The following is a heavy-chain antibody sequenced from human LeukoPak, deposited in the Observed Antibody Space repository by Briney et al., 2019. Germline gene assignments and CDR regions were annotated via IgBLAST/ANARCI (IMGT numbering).Heavy chain of an antibody. D-gene: IGHD5-24*01. Sequence: GASVKVSCKASGYIFSGYAIHWVRQAPGQRFEWMGWINAGNGHTKYSQNFQGRVTITRDSSANIVYMDVSSLTSEDTAVYYCARGIWSATRVDYYLDNWGRGTLVTVSS. J-gene: IGHJ4*02. CDR3: ARGIWSATRVDYYLDN. V-gene: IGHV1-3*01. CDR1: GYIFSGYA. CDR2: INAGNGHT.